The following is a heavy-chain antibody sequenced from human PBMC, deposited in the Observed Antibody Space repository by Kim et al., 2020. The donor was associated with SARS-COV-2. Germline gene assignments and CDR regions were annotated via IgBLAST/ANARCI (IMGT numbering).Heavy chain of an antibody. J-gene: IGHJ4*02. Sequence: SETLSLTCAVYGGSFSGYYWSWIRQPPGKGLEWIGEINHSGSTNYNPSLKSRVTISVDTSKNQFSLKLSSVTAADTAVYYCARGPPSGNYWGQGTLVTVSS. CDR1: GGSFSGYY. V-gene: IGHV4-34*01. CDR3: ARGPPSGNY. D-gene: IGHD1-26*01. CDR2: INHSGST.